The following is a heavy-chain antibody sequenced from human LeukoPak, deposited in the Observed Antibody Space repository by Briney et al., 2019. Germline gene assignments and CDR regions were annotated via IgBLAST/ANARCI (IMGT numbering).Heavy chain of an antibody. CDR3: ARAGLPNPYYYGSGNWFDP. J-gene: IGHJ5*02. Sequence: ASVKVSCKASGYTFTGYYMHWVRQAPGRGLEWMGWINPNSGGTNYAQKFQGWVTMTRDTSISTAYMELSRLRSDDTAVYYCARAGLPNPYYYGSGNWFDPWGQGTLVTVSS. D-gene: IGHD3-10*01. CDR2: INPNSGGT. CDR1: GYTFTGYY. V-gene: IGHV1-2*04.